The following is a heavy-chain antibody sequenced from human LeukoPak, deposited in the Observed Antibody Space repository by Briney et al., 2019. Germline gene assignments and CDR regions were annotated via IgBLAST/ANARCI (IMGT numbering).Heavy chain of an antibody. Sequence: ASVNVSCKTPGYTFTSYDINWVRQAPGQGPEWMGWMNPSSGNTGYAQNFQGRLDLTRNIALTTAYMELSSLTSEDTATYYCVRAAQEGRDSLTGVQTGNWFDPWGQGTLVTVSS. J-gene: IGHJ5*02. CDR3: VRAAQEGRDSLTGVQTGNWFDP. D-gene: IGHD3-9*01. V-gene: IGHV1-8*01. CDR2: MNPSSGNT. CDR1: GYTFTSYD.